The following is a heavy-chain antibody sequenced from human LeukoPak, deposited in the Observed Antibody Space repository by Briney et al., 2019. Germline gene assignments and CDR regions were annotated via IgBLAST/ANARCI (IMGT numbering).Heavy chain of an antibody. Sequence: SETLSLTCTVSGGSISSGDYYWSWIRQPPGKGLEWIGYIYYSGSTYYNPSLKSRVTISVDTSKNQFSLKLSSVTAADTAVYYCARGRDSDYSQLDWGQGTLVTVSS. J-gene: IGHJ4*02. CDR3: ARGRDSDYSQLD. CDR1: GGSISSGDYY. V-gene: IGHV4-30-4*01. D-gene: IGHD1-1*01. CDR2: IYYSGST.